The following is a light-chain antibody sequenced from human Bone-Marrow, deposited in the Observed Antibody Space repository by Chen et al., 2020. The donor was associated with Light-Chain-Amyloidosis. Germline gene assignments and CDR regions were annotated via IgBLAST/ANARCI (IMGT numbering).Light chain of an antibody. CDR3: TSYTSSGTLYV. V-gene: IGLV2-14*03. CDR2: NVS. CDR1: SSDVGGYNY. Sequence: QSALTQPASVSGPPGQSIALSCTGTSSDVGGYNYVSWYQQHPGKAPKLIIYNVSYRPSGVSNRFSGSKSDNTASLTISGLQAEDEADYYCTSYTSSGTLYVFGTGTKVTVL. J-gene: IGLJ1*01.